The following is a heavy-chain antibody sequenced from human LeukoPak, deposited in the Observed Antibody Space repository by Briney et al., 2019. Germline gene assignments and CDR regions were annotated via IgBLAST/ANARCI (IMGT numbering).Heavy chain of an antibody. V-gene: IGHV1-18*01. CDR3: ARDQVGQLVRTGFGY. CDR1: GYTFTSYG. Sequence: ASVKVSCKASGYTFTSYGISWVRQAPGQGLEWMGWISAYNGNTNYAQKLQGRVPMTTDTSTSTAYMELRSLRSDDTAVYYCARDQVGQLVRTGFGYWGQGTLVTVSS. D-gene: IGHD6-6*01. J-gene: IGHJ4*02. CDR2: ISAYNGNT.